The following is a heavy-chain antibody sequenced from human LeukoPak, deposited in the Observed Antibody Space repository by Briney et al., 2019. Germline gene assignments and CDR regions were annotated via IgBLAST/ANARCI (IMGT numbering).Heavy chain of an antibody. D-gene: IGHD6-6*01. CDR2: ISGSGGST. V-gene: IGHV3-23*01. CDR3: ARDVGLYSSSWWPLSYYYGMDV. J-gene: IGHJ6*02. Sequence: PGGSLRLSCAASGFTFSSYAMSWVRQAPGKGLEWVSAISGSGGSTYYADSVKGRFTISRDNSKNTLYLRMNSLRAEDTAVYYCARDVGLYSSSWWPLSYYYGMDVWGQGTTVTVSS. CDR1: GFTFSSYA.